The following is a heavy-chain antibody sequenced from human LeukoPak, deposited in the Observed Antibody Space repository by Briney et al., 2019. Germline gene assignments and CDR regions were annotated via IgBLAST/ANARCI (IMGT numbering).Heavy chain of an antibody. Sequence: GGSLRLSCAASGFPFCSCAMTWVRRAPRKGLEWVSAISGSGDSTYYADSVKGRFTISRNKSKSTLFLQMNSLRAEDTAVYYCAKRGINWGPIDYWGQGTLVTVSS. CDR3: AKRGINWGPIDY. CDR1: GFPFCSCA. CDR2: ISGSGDST. V-gene: IGHV3-23*01. J-gene: IGHJ4*02. D-gene: IGHD7-27*01.